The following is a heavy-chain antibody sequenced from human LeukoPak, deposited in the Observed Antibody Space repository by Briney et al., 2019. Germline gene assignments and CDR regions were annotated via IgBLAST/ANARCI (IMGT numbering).Heavy chain of an antibody. D-gene: IGHD3-22*01. V-gene: IGHV3-33*01. CDR2: VWYDGTKA. CDR1: GFTFSSYA. J-gene: IGHJ4*02. CDR3: ARGVDYYDSSGTIDY. Sequence: GGSLRLSCAASGFTFSSYAMHWVRQAPGKGLEWVAVVWYDGTKAYSPDSVKGRITISRDDSKNTLYLQMNSLRAEDTAVYHCARGVDYYDSSGTIDYWGQGTLVTVSS.